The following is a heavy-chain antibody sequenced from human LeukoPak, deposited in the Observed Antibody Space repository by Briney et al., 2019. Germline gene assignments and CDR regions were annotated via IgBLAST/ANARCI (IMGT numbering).Heavy chain of an antibody. V-gene: IGHV4-4*07. J-gene: IGHJ3*02. D-gene: IGHD1-26*01. CDR1: GGSISSYY. Sequence: SETLSLPCTVSGGSISSYYWSWLRQPAGKGLEWLGRIYTGGCTNYNPSLKSRVTMSVDTSKNQFSLKLSSVTDTDTAVYYCARGVGNRRGIVGATSVGAFDIWGQGTMVTVSS. CDR3: ARGVGNRRGIVGATSVGAFDI. CDR2: IYTGGCT.